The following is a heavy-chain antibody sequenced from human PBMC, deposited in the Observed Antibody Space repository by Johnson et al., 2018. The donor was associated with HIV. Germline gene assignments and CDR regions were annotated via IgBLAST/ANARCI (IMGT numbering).Heavy chain of an antibody. D-gene: IGHD6-19*01. J-gene: IGHJ3*01. Sequence: VQLVESGGGVVQPGTSLRLSCAASGFTFSSFAMHWVRQAPGKGLEWMAFISYDGSNKYYADSVKGRFTISRDNSKNTLYLQMNSLRAEDTAVYYCARGGYRSGWFQDAFDVWGQGTAVTVSS. CDR2: ISYDGSNK. V-gene: IGHV3-30-3*01. CDR3: ARGGYRSGWFQDAFDV. CDR1: GFTFSSFA.